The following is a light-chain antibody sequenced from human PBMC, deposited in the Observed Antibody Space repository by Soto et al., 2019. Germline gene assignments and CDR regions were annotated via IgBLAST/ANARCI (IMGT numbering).Light chain of an antibody. Sequence: EIVMTQSPATLSSFPVDRVTLSCMASQYINTRLAWYQHGPGQSPRLLIYQTSLRAAGIPARFSASGSGTGFTLTISDVQPEDFALYYCHQRQSWPRTFGQGTKVDIK. CDR1: QYINTR. CDR3: HQRQSWPRT. J-gene: IGKJ1*01. CDR2: QTS. V-gene: IGKV3-11*01.